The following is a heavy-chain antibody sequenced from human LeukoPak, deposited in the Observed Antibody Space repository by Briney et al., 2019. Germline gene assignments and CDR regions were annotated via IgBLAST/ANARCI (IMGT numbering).Heavy chain of an antibody. J-gene: IGHJ4*02. CDR3: ARDHNWGFDC. D-gene: IGHD7-27*01. Sequence: PGGSLRLSCAASGXTFSSYSMNWVRQAPGKGLEWVSYISSSSSTISYADSVKGRFTIARDNAKNSLYLQMNSLRDEDTAVYYCARDHNWGFDCWGQGILVTVSS. CDR2: ISSSSSTI. CDR1: GXTFSSYS. V-gene: IGHV3-48*02.